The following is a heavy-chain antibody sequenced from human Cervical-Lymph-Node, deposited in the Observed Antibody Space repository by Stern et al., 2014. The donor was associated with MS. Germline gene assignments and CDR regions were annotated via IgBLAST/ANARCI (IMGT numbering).Heavy chain of an antibody. V-gene: IGHV1-46*01. CDR2: INPSAGNT. CDR3: ARDEGADY. Sequence: QMQLVQSGAEMKKPGASVKVSCMTSGYSFTSYFIIWVRQAPGQGLEWMGIINPSAGNTNYAQKFQGRVVMTSDTSTGTVYLELSSLRSEDTAVYYCARDEGADYWGQGTLVTVSS. J-gene: IGHJ4*02. CDR1: GYSFTSYF.